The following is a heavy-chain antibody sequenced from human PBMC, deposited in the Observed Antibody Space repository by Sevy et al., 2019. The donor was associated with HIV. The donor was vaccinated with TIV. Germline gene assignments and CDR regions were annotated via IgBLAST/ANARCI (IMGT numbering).Heavy chain of an antibody. J-gene: IGHJ6*03. CDR2: ITDNGST. V-gene: IGHV4-39*01. CDR1: GGSIRRGDYF. D-gene: IGHD3-10*01. Sequence: SETLSLTCSVTGGSIRRGDYFWGWIRQSPGKGLEWIGSITDNGSTYYNPSLKSRVTMSVDTSKNQFSLKLSSVTAADTAVHYCERLRGGYGNGWFYYYMDVWGKGTTVTVSS. CDR3: ERLRGGYGNGWFYYYMDV.